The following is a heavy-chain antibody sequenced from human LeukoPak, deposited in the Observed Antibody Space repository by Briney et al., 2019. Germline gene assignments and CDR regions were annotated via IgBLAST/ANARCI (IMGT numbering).Heavy chain of an antibody. CDR2: ISSSDSLI. Sequence: GGSLRLSCAASGFTFSSYSMNWVRQAPGKGLEWLSYISSSDSLIYYADSVKGRFTISRDNAKNSLYLQMNSLRAEDTAVYYCARRQYCSGGSCYPTHNAFDIWGQGTMVTVSS. CDR3: ARRQYCSGGSCYPTHNAFDI. V-gene: IGHV3-48*04. D-gene: IGHD2-15*01. J-gene: IGHJ3*02. CDR1: GFTFSSYS.